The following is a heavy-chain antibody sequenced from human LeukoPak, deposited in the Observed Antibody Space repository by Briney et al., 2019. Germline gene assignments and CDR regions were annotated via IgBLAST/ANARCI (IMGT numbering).Heavy chain of an antibody. CDR3: ARDHSSSWTFDY. J-gene: IGHJ4*02. Sequence: GGSLRLSCAASGFAFSSYSMNWVRLAPGKGLEWVSYISRSSSTLYYADSVKGRFTISRDNAKNSLYLQMNSLRDEDTAVYYCARDHSSSWTFDYWGQGTLVTVSS. CDR2: ISRSSSTL. CDR1: GFAFSSYS. V-gene: IGHV3-48*02. D-gene: IGHD6-13*01.